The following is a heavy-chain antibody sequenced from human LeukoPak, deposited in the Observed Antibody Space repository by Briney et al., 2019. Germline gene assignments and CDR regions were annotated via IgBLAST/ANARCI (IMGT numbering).Heavy chain of an antibody. D-gene: IGHD3-22*01. CDR2: INHSGTT. J-gene: IGHJ6*03. CDR3: ARASTNYYDRSDYTYYYYYHYMDV. Sequence: SETLSLTCGVYGGSFSGYYWSWIRQPPGKGLEWIGEINHSGTTKYSPSLRSRITMSVETSMNQFSLKLNSVTAADTAVYYCARASTNYYDRSDYTYYYYYHYMDVWGKGTTVTISS. V-gene: IGHV4-34*01. CDR1: GGSFSGYY.